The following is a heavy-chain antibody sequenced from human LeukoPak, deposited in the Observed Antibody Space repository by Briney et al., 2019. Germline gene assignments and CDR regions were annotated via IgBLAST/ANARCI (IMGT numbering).Heavy chain of an antibody. V-gene: IGHV1-3*01. CDR1: GYTFTSYA. CDR3: ARVLSLAVAVPFGY. CDR2: INAGNGNT. D-gene: IGHD6-19*01. J-gene: IGHJ4*02. Sequence: GASVKVSCKASGYTFTSYAMNWVRQAPGQGLEWMGWINAGNGNTKYSQKFQGRVTITRDTSASTAYMELSSLRSEDTAVYYCARVLSLAVAVPFGYWGQGTLVTVSS.